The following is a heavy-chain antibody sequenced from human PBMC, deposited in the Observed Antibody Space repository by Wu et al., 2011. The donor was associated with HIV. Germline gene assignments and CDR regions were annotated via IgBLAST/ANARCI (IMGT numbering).Heavy chain of an antibody. Sequence: VQLVQSGADVKKPGSSVKVSCKASGGTFSSYGISWVRQAPGQGLEWVGRIIPVSGTATYAQKFQGRVTLSADTSTSAAFMELRGLTSDDTAIYYCARGPRVQGTIYILDVWGQGTTVTVSS. D-gene: IGHD1-1*01. CDR3: ARGPRVQGTIYILDV. CDR1: GGTFSSYG. J-gene: IGHJ6*02. CDR2: IIPVSGTA. V-gene: IGHV1-69*14.